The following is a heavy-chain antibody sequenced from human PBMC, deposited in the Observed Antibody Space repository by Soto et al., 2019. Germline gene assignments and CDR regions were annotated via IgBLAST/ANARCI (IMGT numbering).Heavy chain of an antibody. V-gene: IGHV4-59*01. CDR1: GGLITNYY. CDR3: ARGLCGSGGSCYKYYFDY. CDR2: IYNSEST. Sequence: PSETLSLTCFISGGLITNYYWSWIRQPPGKELEWIGYIYNSESTNYNPSLKSRVTISVDTSKNQFSLKLSSVTAEETAVYYCARGLCGSGGSCYKYYFDYWGQGTLVTVSS. J-gene: IGHJ4*02. D-gene: IGHD2-15*01.